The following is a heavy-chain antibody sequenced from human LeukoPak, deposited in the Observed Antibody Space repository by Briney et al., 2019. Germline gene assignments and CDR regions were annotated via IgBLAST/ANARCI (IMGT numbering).Heavy chain of an antibody. CDR1: GFTFSSYG. Sequence: PGRSLRLSCAASGFTFSSYGMHWVRQAPGKGLEWVAVISYDGSNKYYADSVKGRFTISRDNSKNTLYLQMNSLRAEDTAVYYCAKDRLGDGDYDGDAFDIWGQGTMATVSS. CDR3: AKDRLGDGDYDGDAFDI. D-gene: IGHD4-17*01. J-gene: IGHJ3*02. CDR2: ISYDGSNK. V-gene: IGHV3-30*18.